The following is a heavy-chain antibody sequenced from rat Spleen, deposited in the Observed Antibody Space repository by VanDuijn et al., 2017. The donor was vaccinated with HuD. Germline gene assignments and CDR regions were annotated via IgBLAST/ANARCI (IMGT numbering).Heavy chain of an antibody. J-gene: IGHJ3*01. Sequence: QVQLKESGPGLVQPSQTLSLTCTVSGFSLIRNGVSWVRQPPGKGLEWIAAISSGGSTYFNSALKSRLSISRDTSKSQVFLKINSLQTEDTAIYYCTRDYSGVDWFAYWGQGTLVTVS. V-gene: IGHV2-4*01. CDR2: ISSGGST. D-gene: IGHD1-1*01. CDR3: TRDYSGVDWFAY. CDR1: GFSLIRNG.